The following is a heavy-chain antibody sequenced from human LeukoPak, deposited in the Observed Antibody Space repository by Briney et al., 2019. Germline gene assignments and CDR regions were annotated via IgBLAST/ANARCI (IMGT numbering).Heavy chain of an antibody. Sequence: GSLRLSCAASGFTFDDYGMSWVRQAPGKGLEWVSGINWNGGSTGYADSVKGRFTISRDNSKNTLYLQMNSLRAEDTAVYYCAKDFAAGLGYFDYWGQGTLVTVSS. V-gene: IGHV3-20*04. J-gene: IGHJ4*02. CDR1: GFTFDDYG. CDR3: AKDFAAGLGYFDY. CDR2: INWNGGST. D-gene: IGHD3-16*01.